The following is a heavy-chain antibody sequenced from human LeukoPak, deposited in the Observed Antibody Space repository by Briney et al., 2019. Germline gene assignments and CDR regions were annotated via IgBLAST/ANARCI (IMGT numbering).Heavy chain of an antibody. Sequence: GASVKVSCKASGGTFSSYAISWVRQAPGQGLEWMGGIIPIFGTAIYAQKFQGRVTITADESTSTAYMELSSLRSEDTAVYYCARAPYSSSWSYNFDYWGQGTLVTVSS. CDR3: ARAPYSSSWSYNFDY. D-gene: IGHD6-13*01. V-gene: IGHV1-69*13. CDR1: GGTFSSYA. J-gene: IGHJ4*02. CDR2: IIPIFGTA.